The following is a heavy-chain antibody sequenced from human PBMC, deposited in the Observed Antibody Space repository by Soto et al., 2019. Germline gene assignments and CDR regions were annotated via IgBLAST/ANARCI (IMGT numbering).Heavy chain of an antibody. J-gene: IGHJ4*02. CDR1: GFSFSDYE. V-gene: IGHV3-48*03. D-gene: IGHD1-26*01. CDR3: APDTPPAELDY. CDR2: IGRDGETT. Sequence: PGGSLRLSCEASGFSFSDYEMNWVRQAPGEGLEWVAYIGRDGETTFYADSVEGRFVVSRDNAKNSLFLQMDRLTGDDPAVYFCAPDTPPAELDYWGQGSLVTVSS.